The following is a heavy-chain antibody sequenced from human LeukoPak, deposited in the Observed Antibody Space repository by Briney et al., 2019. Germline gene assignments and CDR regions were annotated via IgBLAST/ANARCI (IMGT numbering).Heavy chain of an antibody. J-gene: IGHJ4*02. V-gene: IGHV3-74*01. Sequence: GGSLRLSCAASGFTFTNYWMFWVCQAPGKGLVWVSGINPDGSTTTYADSVKGRFTISRENAKSTLYLHMNILRVEDTAVYYCARGRYGDYHWGQGILVTVSS. CDR3: ARGRYGDYH. CDR1: GFTFTNYW. D-gene: IGHD4-17*01. CDR2: INPDGSTT.